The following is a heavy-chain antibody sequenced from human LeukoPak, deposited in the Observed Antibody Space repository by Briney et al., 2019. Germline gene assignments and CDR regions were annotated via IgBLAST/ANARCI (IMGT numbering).Heavy chain of an antibody. D-gene: IGHD4-11*01. CDR2: FYHSGNS. V-gene: IGHV4-38-2*01. CDR1: GYSISSGYY. CDR3: ARHDFYSNYPHNWFDP. J-gene: IGHJ5*02. Sequence: SETLSLTCAVSGYSISSGYYWGWIRQPPGKGLEWIGSFYHSGNSYYNPSLESRVSISVDTSKNQFSLNLSSVTAADTALYYCARHDFYSNYPHNWFDPWGQGTLVIVSS.